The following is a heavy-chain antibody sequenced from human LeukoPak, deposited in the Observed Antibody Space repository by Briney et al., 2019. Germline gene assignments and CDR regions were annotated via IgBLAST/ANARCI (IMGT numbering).Heavy chain of an antibody. CDR1: GFTFSNYW. CDR3: ARHSYGYNY. CDR2: IKQDGSEK. Sequence: PGGSLRLSCAASGFTFSNYWMSWVRQAPGKGLEWVANIKQDGSEKYYVDSVKGRFTFSRDNAKNSLYLQMNSLRAEDTAVYYCARHSYGYNYWGQGTLVTVSS. D-gene: IGHD5-18*01. V-gene: IGHV3-7*03. J-gene: IGHJ4*02.